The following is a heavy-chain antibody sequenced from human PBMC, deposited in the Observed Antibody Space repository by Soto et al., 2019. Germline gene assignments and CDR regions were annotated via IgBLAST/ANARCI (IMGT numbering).Heavy chain of an antibody. V-gene: IGHV5-51*01. CDR2: IYPGDSDT. CDR1: GYSFTSYL. D-gene: IGHD3-9*01. CDR3: ARYRDYDILTGYHYGMDV. Sequence: GESLKISFKGSGYSFTSYLICWVRQMPVKGLEWMGIIYPGDSDTRYSPSFQGQVTISADKSISTAYLQWSSLKASDTAMYYCARYRDYDILTGYHYGMDVWGQGTTVTVSS. J-gene: IGHJ6*02.